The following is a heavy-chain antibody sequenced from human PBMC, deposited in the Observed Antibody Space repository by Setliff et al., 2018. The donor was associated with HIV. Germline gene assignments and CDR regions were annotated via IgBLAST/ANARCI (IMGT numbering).Heavy chain of an antibody. CDR1: NGSIYSGSYY. CDR3: ARVGGKGYSNFLDS. D-gene: IGHD4-4*01. Sequence: PSETLSLTCVVSNGSIYSGSYYWSWIRQPAGKGLEWIGRIYTSGSTNYTPSLKNRVAISVDTSKNQFSLNLTSVTAADTAMYFCARVGGKGYSNFLDSWGQGALVTVSS. V-gene: IGHV4-61*02. CDR2: IYTSGST. J-gene: IGHJ4*02.